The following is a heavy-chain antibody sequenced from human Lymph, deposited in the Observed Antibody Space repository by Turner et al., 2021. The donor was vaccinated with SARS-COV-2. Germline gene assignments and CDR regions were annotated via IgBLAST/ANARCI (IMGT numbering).Heavy chain of an antibody. V-gene: IGHV3-23*01. D-gene: IGHD3-22*01. CDR3: AKGVRGAMIVVVIPYFDY. Sequence: EVQLLESGGGLVQPGGSLRLSCAADGVTFISYAMSWVRQAPGKGLEWVSAISGSGGDTYYADSVKGRFTISRDNSKNTLYLQMNSLRAEDTAVYYCAKGVRGAMIVVVIPYFDYWGQGTLVTVSS. CDR1: GVTFISYA. J-gene: IGHJ4*02. CDR2: ISGSGGDT.